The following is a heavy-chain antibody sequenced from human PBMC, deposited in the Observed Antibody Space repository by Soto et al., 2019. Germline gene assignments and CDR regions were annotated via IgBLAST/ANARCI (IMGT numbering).Heavy chain of an antibody. CDR2: ISASGGST. D-gene: IGHD4-17*01. CDR3: ARRKDDYEDS. V-gene: IGHV3-23*01. J-gene: IGHJ4*02. Sequence: EVQLLESGGGLVQPGGSLRLSCAASGFTFSSYAMSWVRQAPGKGLEWVSGISASGGSTYYADSVKGRFTLSRDNSKNTLDLQMNSLRVDDTAVYYCARRKDDYEDSWGQGTLVTVSS. CDR1: GFTFSSYA.